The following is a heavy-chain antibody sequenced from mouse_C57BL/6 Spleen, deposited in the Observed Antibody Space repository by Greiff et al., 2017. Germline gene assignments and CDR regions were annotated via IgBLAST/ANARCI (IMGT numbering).Heavy chain of an antibody. CDR3: ARGGYDGFDY. J-gene: IGHJ2*01. D-gene: IGHD2-3*01. V-gene: IGHV1-82*01. Sequence: QVQLKQSGPELVKPGASVKISCKASGYAFSSSWMNWVKQRPGKGLEWIGRIYPGDGDTNYNGKFKGKATLTADKSSSTAYMQLSSLTSEDSAVYFCARGGYDGFDYWGQGTTLTVSS. CDR2: IYPGDGDT. CDR1: GYAFSSSW.